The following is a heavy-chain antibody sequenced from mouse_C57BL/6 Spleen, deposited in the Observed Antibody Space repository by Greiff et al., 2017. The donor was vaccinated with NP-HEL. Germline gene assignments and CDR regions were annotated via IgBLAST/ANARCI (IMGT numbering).Heavy chain of an antibody. V-gene: IGHV2-2*01. CDR2: IWSGGCT. CDR1: GFSFPSYG. J-gene: IGHJ4*01. Sequence: VQLQQSGPGLVQPSQSLSITCPVSGFSFPSYGVHWVRPSPGKGPEWLGVIWSGGCTDYHAAFISRLSISKDNSKSQVFFKMNSLQSDDTAIYYCARNLVAYAMDYWGQGTSVTVSS. D-gene: IGHD2-2*01. CDR3: ARNLVAYAMDY.